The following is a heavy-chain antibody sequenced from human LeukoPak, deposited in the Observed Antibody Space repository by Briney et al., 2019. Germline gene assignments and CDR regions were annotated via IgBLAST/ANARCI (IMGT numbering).Heavy chain of an antibody. V-gene: IGHV4-38-2*01. Sequence: PSETLSLTCAVSGYSISSGYYWGWIRQPPGKGLEWIGSIYYSGSTYYNPSLKSRVTISVDTSKNQFSLKLSSVTAADTAVYYCARRRDGYNSMAYYFDYWGQGTLVTVSS. J-gene: IGHJ4*02. CDR3: ARRRDGYNSMAYYFDY. D-gene: IGHD5-24*01. CDR1: GYSISSGYY. CDR2: IYYSGST.